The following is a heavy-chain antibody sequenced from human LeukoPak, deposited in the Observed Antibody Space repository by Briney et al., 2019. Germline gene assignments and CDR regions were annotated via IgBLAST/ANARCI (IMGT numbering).Heavy chain of an antibody. J-gene: IGHJ4*02. CDR3: ARGGYYDILTGSPGDY. CDR1: GGTFSSYA. Sequence: ASVKVSCKASGGTFSSYAISWVRQAPGQGLEWMGGIIPIFGTANYAQKFQGRVTITADKSTSTAYMELSSLRSEDTAVYYCARGGYYDILTGSPGDYWGQGTLVTVSS. D-gene: IGHD3-9*01. CDR2: IIPIFGTA. V-gene: IGHV1-69*06.